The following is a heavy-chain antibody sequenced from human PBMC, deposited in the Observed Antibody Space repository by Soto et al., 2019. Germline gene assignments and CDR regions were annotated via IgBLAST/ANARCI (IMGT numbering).Heavy chain of an antibody. CDR1: GYTFTSYG. CDR2: ISAYNGNT. V-gene: IGHV1-18*01. D-gene: IGHD3-3*01. Sequence: QVQLVQSGAEVKKPGASVKVSCKASGYTFTSYGISWVRQAPGQGLEWMGWISAYNGNTNYAQKLQGRVTMTTDTSTSTAYMELRSLRSDDTAVYYCARDERGHSTYYDFWSGYYKPYYYYYGMDVWGQGTTVTVSS. CDR3: ARDERGHSTYYDFWSGYYKPYYYYYGMDV. J-gene: IGHJ6*02.